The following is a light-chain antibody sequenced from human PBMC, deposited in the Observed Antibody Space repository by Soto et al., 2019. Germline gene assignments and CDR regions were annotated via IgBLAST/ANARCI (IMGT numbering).Light chain of an antibody. CDR3: AAWDDNLSTYV. J-gene: IGLJ1*01. V-gene: IGLV2-14*01. CDR1: SSDVGNYKY. CDR2: EVS. Sequence: QSALTQPASVSGSPGQSITISCTGTSSDVGNYKYVSWYQQHPGKAPKLMIYEVSNRPSGVSNRFSGSKSGTSASLAISGLRSEDEADYYCAAWDDNLSTYVFGSGTKLTVL.